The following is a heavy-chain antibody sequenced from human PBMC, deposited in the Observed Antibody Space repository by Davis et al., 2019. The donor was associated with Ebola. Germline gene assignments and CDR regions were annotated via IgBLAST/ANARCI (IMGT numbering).Heavy chain of an antibody. J-gene: IGHJ3*02. CDR3: ARGILCGGDCYYDAFDI. Sequence: SGPTLVKPTQTLTLTCTFSGFSLSTSGMRVSWIRQPPGKALEWLARIDWDDDKFYSTSLKTRLTISKDTSKNQVVLTMTNMDPVDTATYYCARGILCGGDCYYDAFDIWGQGTMVTVSS. CDR1: GFSLSTSGMR. CDR2: IDWDDDK. V-gene: IGHV2-70*04. D-gene: IGHD2-21*01.